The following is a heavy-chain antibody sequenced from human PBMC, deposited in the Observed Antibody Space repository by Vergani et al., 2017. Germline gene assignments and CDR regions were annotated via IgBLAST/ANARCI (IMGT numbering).Heavy chain of an antibody. D-gene: IGHD3-16*02. CDR1: RFTFSNYA. Sequence: VQLVESGGGVVQPGRSLRLSCAASRFTFSNYAMHWVRQAPGKGLEWVSLISWDGGSTYYADSVKGRFTISRDNSKNSLYLQMNSLRTEDTALYYCAKSDDYIWGSYRLDYYFDYWGQGTLVTVSS. CDR3: AKSDDYIWGSYRLDYYFDY. CDR2: ISWDGGST. J-gene: IGHJ4*02. V-gene: IGHV3-43*01.